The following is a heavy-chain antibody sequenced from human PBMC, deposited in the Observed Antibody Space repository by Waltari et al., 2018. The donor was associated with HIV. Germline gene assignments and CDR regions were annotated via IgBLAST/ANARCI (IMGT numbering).Heavy chain of an antibody. J-gene: IGHJ5*02. CDR3: TKDPVTAVGNINWFDP. CDR1: GFSFSIYA. Sequence: EVQLLESGGGLVQPGGSLRLSCRASGFSFSIYAMNWVRQAPGKGLELVSGSRGSGDNRDYADSVKGRFTISRDNSKNKVLLQMKSLRPEDTAFYYCTKDPVTAVGNINWFDPWGQGTLVTVSS. V-gene: IGHV3-23*01. D-gene: IGHD6-13*01. CDR2: SRGSGDNR.